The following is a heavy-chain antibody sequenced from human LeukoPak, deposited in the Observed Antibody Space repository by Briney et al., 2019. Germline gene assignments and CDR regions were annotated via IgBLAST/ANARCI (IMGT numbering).Heavy chain of an antibody. V-gene: IGHV4-34*01. Sequence: SETLSLTCAVYGGSFSGYYWSWIRQPPGKGLEWIGAINHSGSTNYNPSLKSRVTISVDTSKNQFSLKLSSVTAADTAVYYCARGREYYGSGRFYYYGMDVWGQGTTVTVSS. D-gene: IGHD3-10*01. CDR3: ARGREYYGSGRFYYYGMDV. CDR2: INHSGST. CDR1: GGSFSGYY. J-gene: IGHJ6*02.